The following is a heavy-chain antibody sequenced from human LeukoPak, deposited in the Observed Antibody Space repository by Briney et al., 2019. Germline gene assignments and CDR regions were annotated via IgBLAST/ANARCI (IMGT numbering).Heavy chain of an antibody. CDR3: ARELFGSGSCPDY. CDR2: VWHDGSNR. CDR1: GFTFSSYA. D-gene: IGHD3-10*01. V-gene: IGHV3-33*01. J-gene: IGHJ4*02. Sequence: GRSLRLSCTAPGFTFSSYAIHCIRHAPGKGLEWVALVWHDGSNRYYADSVKGRFTISRDNSKNTVYLQMNSLRAEDTAVYYCARELFGSGSCPDYWGQGTLVTVSS.